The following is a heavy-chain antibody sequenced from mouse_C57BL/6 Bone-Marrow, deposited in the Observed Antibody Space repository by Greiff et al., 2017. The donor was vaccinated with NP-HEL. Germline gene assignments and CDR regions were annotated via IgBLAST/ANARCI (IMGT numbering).Heavy chain of an antibody. CDR2: IYPGSGST. CDR3: ARDWYYYGSSADY. J-gene: IGHJ2*01. Sequence: QVQLQQPGAELVKPGASVKMSCKASGYTFPRYWITWVKQRPGQGLEWIGDIYPGSGSTNYNEKFKSKATLTVDTSSSTAYMQLSSLTSEDSAVYYCARDWYYYGSSADYWGQGTTLTVSS. CDR1: GYTFPRYW. D-gene: IGHD1-1*01. V-gene: IGHV1-55*01.